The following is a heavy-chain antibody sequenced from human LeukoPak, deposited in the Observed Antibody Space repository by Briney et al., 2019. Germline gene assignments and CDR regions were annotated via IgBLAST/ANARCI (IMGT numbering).Heavy chain of an antibody. D-gene: IGHD2-2*01. CDR1: GFTFSSYS. V-gene: IGHV3-21*01. Sequence: GGSLRLSCAASGFTFSSYSMNWVRQAPGKGLEWVSSISSSSSYIYYADSVKGRITISRDNAKNSLYLQMNSLRAEDTAVYYCAGDSLYCSSTSCSYSGGYYMDVWGKGTTVTVSS. J-gene: IGHJ6*03. CDR3: AGDSLYCSSTSCSYSGGYYMDV. CDR2: ISSSSSYI.